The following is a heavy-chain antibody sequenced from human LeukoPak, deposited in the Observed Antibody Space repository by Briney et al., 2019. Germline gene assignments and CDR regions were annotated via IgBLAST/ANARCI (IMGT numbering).Heavy chain of an antibody. Sequence: KAGGSLRLSCAASGFTFNTYGMNWVRQPPGKGLEWIGEIYHSGSTNYNPSLKSRVTISVDKSKNQFSLKLSSVTAADTAVYYCARGSDFDYWGQGTLVTVSS. CDR1: GFTFNTYG. V-gene: IGHV4-4*02. CDR2: IYHSGST. J-gene: IGHJ4*02. CDR3: ARGSDFDY.